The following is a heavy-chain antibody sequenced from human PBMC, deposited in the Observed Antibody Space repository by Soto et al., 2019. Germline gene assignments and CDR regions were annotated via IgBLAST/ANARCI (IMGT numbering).Heavy chain of an antibody. CDR1: GYTFTSYG. CDR3: ARSYYDFWSGKPPGGFDP. V-gene: IGHV1-18*04. J-gene: IGHJ5*02. D-gene: IGHD3-3*01. CDR2: ISTYNGNT. Sequence: QVQLVQSGAEVKKPGAAVKVSCKASGYTFTSYGISWVRQAPGQGLEWMGWISTYNGNTNYAQKLKGRVTMTTDTSTSTAYMELRSLRSDDTAVYYCARSYYDFWSGKPPGGFDPWGQGTLVTVSS.